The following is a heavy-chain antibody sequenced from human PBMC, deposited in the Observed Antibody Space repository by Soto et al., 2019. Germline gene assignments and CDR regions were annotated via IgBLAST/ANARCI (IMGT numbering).Heavy chain of an antibody. CDR1: GYTFTSYG. V-gene: IGHV1-18*01. J-gene: IGHJ4*02. CDR2: ISAYNGNT. CDR3: FRSGYYYDSSGYYYEFDY. Sequence: QVQLVQSGAEVKKPGASVKVSCKASGYTFTSYGISWVRQAPGQGLEWMGWISAYNGNTNYAQKLQGRVTMTTDPSTSSAYRELRSLRSDDTAVYYCFRSGYYYDSSGYYYEFDYWGQGTLVTVSS. D-gene: IGHD3-22*01.